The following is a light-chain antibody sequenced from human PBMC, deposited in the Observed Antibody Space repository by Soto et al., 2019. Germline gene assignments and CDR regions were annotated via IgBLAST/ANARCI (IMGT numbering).Light chain of an antibody. CDR2: EVT. CDR3: CSYTSSNSMV. J-gene: IGLJ1*01. CDR1: SSDVGGYNY. V-gene: IGLV2-14*01. Sequence: LTQPASVSGSPGQSITISCTGTSSDVGGYNYVSWYQQHPGKAPKLIVYEVTNRPSGVSNRFSGSKSGNTASLTISGLQAEDEADYSCCSYTSSNSMVFGTGTKVTVL.